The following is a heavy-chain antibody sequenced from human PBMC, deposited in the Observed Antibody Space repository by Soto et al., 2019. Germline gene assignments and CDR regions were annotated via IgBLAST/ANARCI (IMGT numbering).Heavy chain of an antibody. CDR2: ISGSGGSR. CDR3: AKDYYYDSSGYYYDGDFDY. J-gene: IGHJ4*02. D-gene: IGHD3-22*01. CDR1: GFTFSNYA. Sequence: EVQLLESGGGLVQPGGSLRLSCAASGFTFSNYAMSWVRQAPGKGLEWVSTISGSGGSRYYADSVKGRFSISRDSSKNTLYMQMNSLRAEDTAVYYCAKDYYYDSSGYYYDGDFDYWGQGTLVTVSS. V-gene: IGHV3-23*01.